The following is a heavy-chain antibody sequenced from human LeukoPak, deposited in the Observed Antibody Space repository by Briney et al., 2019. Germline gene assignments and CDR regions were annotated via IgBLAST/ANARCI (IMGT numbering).Heavy chain of an antibody. CDR2: ISSSGSTI. Sequence: GGSLRLSCAASGFTFSSYAMNWVRQAPGKGLEWVSYISSSGSTIYYADSVKGRFTISRDNAKNSLYLQMNSLRAEDTAVYYCARDRNPFDYWGQGTLVTVSS. V-gene: IGHV3-48*03. CDR1: GFTFSSYA. J-gene: IGHJ4*02. CDR3: ARDRNPFDY.